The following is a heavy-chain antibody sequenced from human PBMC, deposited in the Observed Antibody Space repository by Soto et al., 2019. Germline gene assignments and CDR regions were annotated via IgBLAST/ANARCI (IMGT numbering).Heavy chain of an antibody. Sequence: ASVKVSCKASGYTFTSYYMHWVRQVPGQGLEWMGIINPSGGSTSYAQKFQGRVTMTRDTSTSTVYMELSSLRSEDTAVYYCARNGVYGSGEDYYYYYGMDVWGQGTTVTVSS. V-gene: IGHV1-46*01. D-gene: IGHD3-10*01. J-gene: IGHJ6*02. CDR1: GYTFTSYY. CDR3: ARNGVYGSGEDYYYYYGMDV. CDR2: INPSGGST.